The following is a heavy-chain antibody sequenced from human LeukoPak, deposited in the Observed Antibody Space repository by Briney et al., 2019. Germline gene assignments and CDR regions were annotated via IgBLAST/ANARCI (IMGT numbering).Heavy chain of an antibody. CDR3: SRENGAFSPFGY. V-gene: IGHV4-4*02. J-gene: IGHJ4*02. CDR2: ISLTGLT. Sequence: SGTLSLTCGVSGGSISNRVRQPPGQGLEWIGEISLTGLTRYNPSLESRVTVSLDKSKNQLSLNLTSVTAADTAVYYCSRENGAFSPFGYWGQGTLVTVLS. CDR1: GGSISNR. D-gene: IGHD2-8*01.